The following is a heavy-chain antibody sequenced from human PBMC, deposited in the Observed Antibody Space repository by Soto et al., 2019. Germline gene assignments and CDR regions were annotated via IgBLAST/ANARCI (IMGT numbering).Heavy chain of an antibody. V-gene: IGHV3-30-3*01. D-gene: IGHD6-6*01. CDR2: ISYDGSNK. Sequence: GGSLRLSCAASGFTFSSYAMHWVRQAPGKGLEWVAVISYDGSNKYYADSVKGRFTISRDNSKNTLYLQMNSLRAEDTAVYYCXRGAARTFDYWGQGTLVTVSS. CDR1: GFTFSSYA. CDR3: XRGAARTFDY. J-gene: IGHJ4*02.